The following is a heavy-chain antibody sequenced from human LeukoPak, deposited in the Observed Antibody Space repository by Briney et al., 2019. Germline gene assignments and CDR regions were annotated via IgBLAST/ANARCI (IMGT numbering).Heavy chain of an antibody. J-gene: IGHJ4*02. CDR3: ARDPGGNWGY. CDR2: MYNGGST. Sequence: AGSLRLACALSGLTVGSNYMSWDRHAPGKGLEWVSVMYNGGSTYYSKSVKGRFTISTDNSKNTLYLQMNSLRAEDTAVYYCARDPGGNWGYWGQGTLVTVSS. D-gene: IGHD7-27*01. V-gene: IGHV3-66*01. CDR1: GLTVGSNY.